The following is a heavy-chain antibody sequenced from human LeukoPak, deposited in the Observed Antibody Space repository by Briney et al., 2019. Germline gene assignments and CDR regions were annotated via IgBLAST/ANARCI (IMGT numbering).Heavy chain of an antibody. CDR1: GFTFSSYA. D-gene: IGHD3-9*01. Sequence: PGRSLRLSCAASGFTFSSYAMHWVRQAPGKGLEWVAVISYDGSNKYYADSVKGRLTISRDNSKNTLYLQMNSLRAEDTAVYYCAREAVLRYFDWSAHYFDYWGQGTLVTVSS. V-gene: IGHV3-30-3*01. CDR2: ISYDGSNK. J-gene: IGHJ4*02. CDR3: AREAVLRYFDWSAHYFDY.